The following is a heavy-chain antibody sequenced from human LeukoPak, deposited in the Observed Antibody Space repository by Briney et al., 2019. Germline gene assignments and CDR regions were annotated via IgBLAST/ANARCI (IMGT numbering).Heavy chain of an antibody. CDR2: IYYSGST. Sequence: SETLSLTCTVSGGSISSYYWSWIRQPPGQGLEWIGYIYYSGSTNYNPSLKSRVTISVDTSKNQFSLKLSSVTAADTAVYYCASTLYSSGWYNWFDPWGQGTLVTVSS. CDR1: GGSISSYY. CDR3: ASTLYSSGWYNWFDP. V-gene: IGHV4-59*08. J-gene: IGHJ5*02. D-gene: IGHD6-19*01.